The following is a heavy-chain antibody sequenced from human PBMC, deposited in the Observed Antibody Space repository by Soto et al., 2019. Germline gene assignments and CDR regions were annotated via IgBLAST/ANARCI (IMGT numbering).Heavy chain of an antibody. CDR1: GYSFTSYW. CDR3: ASSGYYYNYYYYDMDV. D-gene: IGHD3-22*01. Sequence: GESLKISCKGSGYSFTSYWIGWVRQMPGKSLERMGIIYPGDSDTRYSPTFQGQVNISADKSISTAYLQWSSLKASDTVMYYCASSGYYYNYYYYDMDVWGQGTTVTVSS. V-gene: IGHV5-51*01. CDR2: IYPGDSDT. J-gene: IGHJ6*02.